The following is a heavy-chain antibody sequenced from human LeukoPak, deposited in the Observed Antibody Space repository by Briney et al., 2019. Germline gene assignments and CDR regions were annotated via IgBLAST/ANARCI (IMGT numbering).Heavy chain of an antibody. J-gene: IGHJ4*02. CDR2: IREDGSVK. CDR1: GFTFSNYW. Sequence: GGSLRLSCGASGFTFSNYWMTWVRQAPGKGLEWVANIREDGSVKHYMDSVEGRFTISRDNAKNSLFLQMNSLRAEDTAVYYCAKNRFGELLRVRYFDYWGQGTLVTVSS. CDR3: AKNRFGELLRVRYFDY. D-gene: IGHD3-10*01. V-gene: IGHV3-7*03.